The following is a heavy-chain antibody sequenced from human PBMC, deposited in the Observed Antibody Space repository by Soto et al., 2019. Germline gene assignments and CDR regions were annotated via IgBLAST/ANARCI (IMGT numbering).Heavy chain of an antibody. Sequence: PGESLKISCKCSGYSFTSYWISLVRQMPGKGLEWRGRIDPSDSYTNYSPSFQGHVTISADKSISTAYLQWSSLKASDTAMYYCARQWYCSSTRCLRYYYYGMDVWGQGTTVTVSS. D-gene: IGHD2-2*01. V-gene: IGHV5-10-1*01. J-gene: IGHJ6*02. CDR2: IDPSDSYT. CDR1: GYSFTSYW. CDR3: ARQWYCSSTRCLRYYYYGMDV.